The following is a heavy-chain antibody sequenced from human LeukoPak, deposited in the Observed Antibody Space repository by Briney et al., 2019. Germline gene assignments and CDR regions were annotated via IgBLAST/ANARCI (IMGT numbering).Heavy chain of an antibody. D-gene: IGHD2-2*01. CDR2: ISGSGGNR. CDR3: ARNLGVIVPAAAFDY. Sequence: GGSLRLSXAASGFTFSSYAMSWVRQAPGKGLEWVSAISGSGGNRYYADSVKGRFTISRDNSKNTLFLQMNSLRAEDTAVYYCARNLGVIVPAAAFDYWGQGTLVTVSS. CDR1: GFTFSSYA. J-gene: IGHJ4*02. V-gene: IGHV3-23*01.